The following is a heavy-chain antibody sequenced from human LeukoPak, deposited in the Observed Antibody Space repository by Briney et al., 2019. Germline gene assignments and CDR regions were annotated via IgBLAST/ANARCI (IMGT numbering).Heavy chain of an antibody. CDR3: VRDYDGDNGFDY. V-gene: IGHV4-61*02. CDR2: IYTSGST. D-gene: IGHD4-17*01. CDR1: GGSISSGSYY. J-gene: IGHJ4*02. Sequence: SQTLSLTCTVSGGSISSGSYYWSWIRQPAGKGLEWIGRIYTSGSTNYNPSLKSRVTISVDTSKNQFSLTLTSMTAADTAVFFCVRDYDGDNGFDYWGPGALVTVSS.